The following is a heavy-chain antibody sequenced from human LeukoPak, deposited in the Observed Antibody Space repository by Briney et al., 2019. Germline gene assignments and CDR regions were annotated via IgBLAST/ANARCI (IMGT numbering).Heavy chain of an antibody. CDR1: GFTFSSYA. CDR2: ISGSGGST. V-gene: IGHV3-23*01. Sequence: GGSLRLSCAASGFTFSSYAMSWVRQAPGKGLEWVSAISGSGGSTYYADSVKGRFTISRDNSKNTLYLQMNSLRAEDTAVYYCAKDPMIVVVITTEYFQHWGQGTLVTVSS. D-gene: IGHD3-22*01. J-gene: IGHJ1*01. CDR3: AKDPMIVVVITTEYFQH.